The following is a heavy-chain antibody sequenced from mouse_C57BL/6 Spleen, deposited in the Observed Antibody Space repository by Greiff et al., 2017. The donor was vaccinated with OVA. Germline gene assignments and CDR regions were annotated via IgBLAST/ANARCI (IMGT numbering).Heavy chain of an antibody. Sequence: QVQLQQPGAELVMPGASVKLSCKASGYTFTSYWMHWVKQRPGQGLEWIGEIDPSDSYTNYNQKFKGKSTLTVDKSSSTAYMQLSSLTSEDSAVYYCARHGSRADAMDYWGQGTSVTVSS. CDR3: ARHGSRADAMDY. J-gene: IGHJ4*01. CDR1: GYTFTSYW. D-gene: IGHD1-1*01. CDR2: IDPSDSYT. V-gene: IGHV1-69*01.